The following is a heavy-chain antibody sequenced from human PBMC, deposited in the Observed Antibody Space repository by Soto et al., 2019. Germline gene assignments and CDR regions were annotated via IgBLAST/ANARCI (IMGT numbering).Heavy chain of an antibody. V-gene: IGHV3-53*01. CDR1: GFTVSSNY. J-gene: IGHJ6*02. Sequence: GGSLRLSCAASGFTVSSNYMSWVRQAPGKGLEWVSVIYSGGSTYYADSVKGRFTISRDNSKNTLYLQMNSLRAEDTAVYYCARGGAVAGYYYYDGMVVWGQGTMVTVSS. CDR2: IYSGGST. D-gene: IGHD6-19*01. CDR3: ARGGAVAGYYYYDGMVV.